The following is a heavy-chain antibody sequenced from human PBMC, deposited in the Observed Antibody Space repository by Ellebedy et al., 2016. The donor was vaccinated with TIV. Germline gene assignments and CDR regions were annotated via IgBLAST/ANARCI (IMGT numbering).Heavy chain of an antibody. CDR3: ARDGGAYNFDS. J-gene: IGHJ4*02. CDR2: ITFRGGRT. CDR1: GRSFTGDY. D-gene: IGHD1-1*01. V-gene: IGHV1-46*04. Sequence: ASVKVSCXPSGRSFTGDYLHWVRKAPGQGLEWMGRITFRGGRTIYTEKLQGRFSMTRDTSTSTVYMELSSLRSEDTAVYYCARDGGAYNFDSWGQGTLVTVSS.